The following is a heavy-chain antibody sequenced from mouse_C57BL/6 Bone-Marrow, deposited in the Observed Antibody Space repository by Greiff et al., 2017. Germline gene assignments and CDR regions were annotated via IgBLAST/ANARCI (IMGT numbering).Heavy chain of an antibody. CDR2: IHPNSGST. J-gene: IGHJ3*01. D-gene: IGHD2-3*01. V-gene: IGHV1-64*01. Sequence: QVQLQQPGAELVKPGASVKLSCKASGYTFTSYWMHWVKQRPGQGLEWIGMIHPNSGSTNYNEKFKSKATLTVDKSSSTAYMQLSSLTSEDSAVYYCAREWLLREFAYWGQGTLVTVSA. CDR1: GYTFTSYW. CDR3: AREWLLREFAY.